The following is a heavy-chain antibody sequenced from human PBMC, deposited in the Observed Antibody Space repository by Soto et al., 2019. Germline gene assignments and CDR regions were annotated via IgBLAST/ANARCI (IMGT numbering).Heavy chain of an antibody. D-gene: IGHD3-10*01. CDR3: ARVPRGGWPYYFDY. V-gene: IGHV4-61*05. Sequence: SETLSLTCTFSCGSISSSSYYGSWVRQPPGRGLGWIGFINDGGSTKYNPSLNSRVTISVDTSKDQFSLKVSSVTAADTAVYSCARVPRGGWPYYFDYWGQGALVTVSS. CDR1: CGSISSSSYY. J-gene: IGHJ4*02. CDR2: INDGGST.